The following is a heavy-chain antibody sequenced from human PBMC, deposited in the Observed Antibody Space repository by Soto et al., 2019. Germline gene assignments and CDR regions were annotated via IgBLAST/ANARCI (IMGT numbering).Heavy chain of an antibody. D-gene: IGHD3-10*01. J-gene: IGHJ4*02. CDR2: IYYSGST. V-gene: IGHV4-39*01. CDR3: ARGSLSLDY. CDR1: GGSISSSSYY. Sequence: QLQLQESGPGLVKPSETLSLTCTVSGGSISSSSYYWGWIRQPPGKGLVWIGSIYYSGSTYYNPSLKSRVTISVDTSKNQFSLKLSSVTAADTAVYFCARGSLSLDYWGQGTLVTVSS.